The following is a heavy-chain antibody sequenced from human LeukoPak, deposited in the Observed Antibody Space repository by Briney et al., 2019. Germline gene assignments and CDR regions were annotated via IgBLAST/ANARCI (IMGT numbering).Heavy chain of an antibody. CDR2: INHSGST. V-gene: IGHV4-34*09. CDR1: GGSFSGYY. Sequence: PSETLSLTCAVYGGSFSGYYWSWIRQPPGKGLEWIGEINHSGSTNYNPSLKSRVTISVDTSKNQFSLKLSSVTAADTAVYYCARVNFPNYYDSSGYYYYFDYWGQGTLVTVSS. CDR3: ARVNFPNYYDSSGYYYYFDY. D-gene: IGHD3-22*01. J-gene: IGHJ4*02.